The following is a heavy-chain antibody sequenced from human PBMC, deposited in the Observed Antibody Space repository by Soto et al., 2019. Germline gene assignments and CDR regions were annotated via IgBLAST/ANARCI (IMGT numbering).Heavy chain of an antibody. CDR1: WFTFTRYS. CDR2: ISSTTNYI. Sequence: GGSLRLSCAASWFTFTRYSMNWVRQAPGKGLEWVSSISSTTNYIYYGDSMKGRFTISRDNAKNSLYLEMNSLRAEDTAVYYCARESEDLTSNFDYWGQGTLVRVS. CDR3: ARESEDLTSNFDY. J-gene: IGHJ4*02. V-gene: IGHV3-21*06.